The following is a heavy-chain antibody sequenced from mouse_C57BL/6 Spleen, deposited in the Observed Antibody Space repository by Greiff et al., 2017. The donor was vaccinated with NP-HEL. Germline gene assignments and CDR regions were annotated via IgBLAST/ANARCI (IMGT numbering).Heavy chain of an antibody. CDR1: GFNIKDYY. CDR2: IDPEDGET. V-gene: IGHV14-2*01. Sequence: VQLQQSGAELVKPGASVKLSCTASGFNIKDYYMHWVKQRTEQGLEWIGRIDPEDGETKYAPKFQGKATITADTSSNTAYLQRSSLTSEDAAVYYCASSDSSGYAWFAYWGQGTLVTVSA. J-gene: IGHJ3*01. CDR3: ASSDSSGYAWFAY. D-gene: IGHD3-2*02.